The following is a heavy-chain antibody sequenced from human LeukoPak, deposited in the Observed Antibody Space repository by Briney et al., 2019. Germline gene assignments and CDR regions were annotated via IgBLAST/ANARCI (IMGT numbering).Heavy chain of an antibody. Sequence: GGSLRLSCAASGFTLSSYGMQGVRQAPGKGLEGVAVISYDGSNKYYADSVKGRFTISRDNSKNTLYLQMNSLRAEDTAVYYCAKGRTTVTTSPLTDYWGQGTLVTVSS. CDR1: GFTLSSYG. CDR2: ISYDGSNK. J-gene: IGHJ4*02. V-gene: IGHV3-30*18. CDR3: AKGRTTVTTSPLTDY. D-gene: IGHD4-17*01.